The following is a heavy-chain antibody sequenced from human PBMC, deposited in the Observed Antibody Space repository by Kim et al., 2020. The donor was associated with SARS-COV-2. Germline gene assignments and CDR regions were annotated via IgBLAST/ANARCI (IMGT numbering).Heavy chain of an antibody. CDR3: ACSLLRTLPTVTVVDYYYGMDV. CDR1: GGTFSSYA. CDR2: IIPIFGTA. Sequence: SVKVSCKASGGTFSSYAISWVRQAPGQGLEWMGGIIPIFGTANYAQKFQGRVTITADESTSTAYMELSSLRSEDTAVYYCACSLLRTLPTVTVVDYYYGMDVWGQGTTVTVSS. D-gene: IGHD4-17*01. V-gene: IGHV1-69*13. J-gene: IGHJ6*02.